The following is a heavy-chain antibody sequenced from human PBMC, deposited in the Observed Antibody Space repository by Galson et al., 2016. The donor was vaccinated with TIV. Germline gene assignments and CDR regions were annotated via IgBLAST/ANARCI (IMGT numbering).Heavy chain of an antibody. D-gene: IGHD5-18*01. J-gene: IGHJ6*02. CDR2: IIPFFGTA. CDR1: GGTFTSYP. Sequence: SVKVSCKASGGTFTSYPFNWVRQAPRQVLEWMGGIIPFFGTANYAQKFQGRVTVTADESTSTVYLNLSSLRSEDTALYYCAKDRNTALDPYHYYYSMDVWCQGTTVTVSS. CDR3: AKDRNTALDPYHYYYSMDV. V-gene: IGHV1-69*13.